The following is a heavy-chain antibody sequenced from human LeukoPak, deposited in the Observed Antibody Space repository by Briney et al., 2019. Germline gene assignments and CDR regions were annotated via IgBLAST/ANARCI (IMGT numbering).Heavy chain of an antibody. D-gene: IGHD2/OR15-2a*01. CDR3: ASAGYFKPLDS. V-gene: IGHV1-2*07. CDR2: SHPDSGDT. J-gene: IGHJ4*02. CDR1: GNIFTGNY. Sequence: ASVKVACKASGNIFTGNYIHWVRQGPGQGLEWMGWSHPDSGDTRYPREFQARVTLTRDTSINTVFMELRRLTSDDTAVYCCASAGYFKPLDSWGQGTPVTVSS.